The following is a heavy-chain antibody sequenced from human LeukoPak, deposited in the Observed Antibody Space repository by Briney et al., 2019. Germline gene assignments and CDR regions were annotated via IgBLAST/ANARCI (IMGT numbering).Heavy chain of an antibody. Sequence: SDTLPLTCAVSGYSISSSNWWGWIRQPPGKGLEWIGYIYYSGTTNYNPSLKSRVTMSVDTSKNQFSLKLSSVTALDTAVYYCARKIASVGYFDYWGQGTLVTVSS. V-gene: IGHV4-28*06. CDR1: GYSISSSNW. J-gene: IGHJ4*02. CDR3: ARKIASVGYFDY. D-gene: IGHD6-13*01. CDR2: IYYSGTT.